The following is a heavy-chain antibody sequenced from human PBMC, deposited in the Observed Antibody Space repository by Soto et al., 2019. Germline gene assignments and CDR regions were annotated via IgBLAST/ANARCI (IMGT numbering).Heavy chain of an antibody. CDR1: AGSISSYY. Sequence: PSVTLSLTCTVSAGSISSYYWGWLRQPPGQELEWMGHSYYSGSTNYNPSLKSRDTISVDTSKTQFSLKLRSVTAADTAVYYCARSDGRYWGQGTLVTVSS. J-gene: IGHJ4*02. CDR3: ARSDGRY. V-gene: IGHV4-59*01. CDR2: SYYSGST.